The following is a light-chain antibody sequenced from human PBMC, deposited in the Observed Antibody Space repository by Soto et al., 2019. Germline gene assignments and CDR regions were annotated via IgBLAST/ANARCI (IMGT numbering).Light chain of an antibody. CDR2: AAS. Sequence: AIQMTQSPSSLSASVGDRVTITCRASQGIRNDLGWYQQKPGKAPNLLLYAASSLQSGVPSRFSGSGSGTDFTLTISSLQPEDFATYYCLQDYKYPRTFGQGTKVEIK. J-gene: IGKJ1*01. CDR1: QGIRND. V-gene: IGKV1-6*01. CDR3: LQDYKYPRT.